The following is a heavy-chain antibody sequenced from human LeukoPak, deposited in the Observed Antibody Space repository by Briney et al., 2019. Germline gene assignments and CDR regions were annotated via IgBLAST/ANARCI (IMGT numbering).Heavy chain of an antibody. D-gene: IGHD2-15*01. Sequence: SETLSLTCSVSGASIASSSFYWSWLRQPPGKGLELIGNVYDTDLHNPFLKSRVTISVDVSKNQFSLRLTSATAADTAMYFCARGGSYCSGGKCHTFDSWGQGTLATVSS. CDR3: ARGGSYCSGGKCHTFDS. CDR1: GASIASSSFY. V-gene: IGHV4-39*07. J-gene: IGHJ4*02. CDR2: VYDTD.